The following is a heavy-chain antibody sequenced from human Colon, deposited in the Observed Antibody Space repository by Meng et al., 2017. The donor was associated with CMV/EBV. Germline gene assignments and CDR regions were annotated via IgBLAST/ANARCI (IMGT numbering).Heavy chain of an antibody. D-gene: IGHD6-6*01. CDR3: AAVEYSSSSQVYCYGMDV. Sequence: SVKVSCKASGGTFSSYAISWVRQAPGQGLEWMGGIIPIFGTANYAQKFQGRVTITTDESTSTAYMELSSLRSEDTAVYYCAAVEYSSSSQVYCYGMDVWGQGTTVTVSS. V-gene: IGHV1-69*05. J-gene: IGHJ6*02. CDR1: GGTFSSYA. CDR2: IIPIFGTA.